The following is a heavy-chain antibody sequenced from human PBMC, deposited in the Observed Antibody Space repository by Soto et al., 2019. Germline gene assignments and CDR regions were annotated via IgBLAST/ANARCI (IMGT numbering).Heavy chain of an antibody. J-gene: IGHJ4*02. V-gene: IGHV4-39*01. CDR2: VYYSGST. CDR3: GGLEGLATISYYFDY. Sequence: SQTLSLTCTVSVGSVSSSSYYWGWVRQPPGKGLEWIGSVYYSGSTYYNPSLESRVTISVDKSKNQFSLKLMSLSAADTAVYYCGGLEGLATISYYFDYWGQGALVTVSS. D-gene: IGHD3-9*01. CDR1: VGSVSSSSYY.